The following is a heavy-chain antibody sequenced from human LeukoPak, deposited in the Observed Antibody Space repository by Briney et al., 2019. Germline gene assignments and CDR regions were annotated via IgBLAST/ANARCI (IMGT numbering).Heavy chain of an antibody. CDR1: GGSTSSDY. V-gene: IGHV4-59*08. CDR2: VYNSGDT. Sequence: SETLSLTCTVSGGSTSSDYWSWIRQSPGKGLEWVGYVYNSGDTGKNPSLKSRVTILLDTSKNQCSLKLTSVSAADTAVYYCARLKLGVYFDLWGRGTLVTVSS. D-gene: IGHD3-16*01. J-gene: IGHJ2*01. CDR3: ARLKLGVYFDL.